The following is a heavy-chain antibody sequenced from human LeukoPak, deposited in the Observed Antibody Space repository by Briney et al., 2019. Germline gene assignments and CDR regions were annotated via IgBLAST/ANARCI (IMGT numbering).Heavy chain of an antibody. J-gene: IGHJ5*01. CDR2: VCYSGSI. CDR1: GGSITAGNHH. V-gene: IGHV4-39*01. D-gene: IGHD1-14*01. CDR3: ARLNPVYVTAPHDS. Sequence: PSETLSLACTVSGGSITAGNHHWGWLRQPPGQGLEWIGSVCYSGSIFSDTSQKSRITITEDTSKNQFSLSLSSVTAADTAVYYCARLNPVYVTAPHDSWGQGMLVTVSS.